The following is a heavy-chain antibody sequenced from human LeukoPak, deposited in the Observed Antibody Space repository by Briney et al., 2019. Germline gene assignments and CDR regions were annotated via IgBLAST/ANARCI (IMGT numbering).Heavy chain of an antibody. D-gene: IGHD3-16*01. Sequence: PGGSLRLSCAASGFTFSSYGMHWVRQAPGKGLEWVAVISYDGSNKYYADSVKGRFTISRDNAKNSLYLQMNSLRAEDTAVYYCARESPTGDYYFDYWGQGTLVTVSS. CDR3: ARESPTGDYYFDY. CDR1: GFTFSSYG. CDR2: ISYDGSNK. V-gene: IGHV3-30*03. J-gene: IGHJ4*02.